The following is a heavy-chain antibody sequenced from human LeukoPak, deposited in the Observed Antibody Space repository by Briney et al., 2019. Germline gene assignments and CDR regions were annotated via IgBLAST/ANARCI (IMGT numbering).Heavy chain of an antibody. D-gene: IGHD3-9*01. Sequence: GGSLRLSCAASGFTFSSYSMHWVRQAPGKGLEWVAVISYDGSNKYYADSVKGRFTISRDNSKNTLYLQMNSLRAEDTAVYYCARSGVLSFDYWGEGTLVTVSS. CDR2: ISYDGSNK. CDR1: GFTFSSYS. J-gene: IGHJ4*02. CDR3: ARSGVLSFDY. V-gene: IGHV3-30*04.